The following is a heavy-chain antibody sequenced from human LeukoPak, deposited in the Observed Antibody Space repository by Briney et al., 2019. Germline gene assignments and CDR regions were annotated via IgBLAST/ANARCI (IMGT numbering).Heavy chain of an antibody. D-gene: IGHD3-10*01. J-gene: IGHJ3*02. CDR3: ARAGSVDAFDI. CDR2: INNSGST. CDR1: GGSFSGYY. Sequence: SETLSLTCAVYGGSFSGYYWTWIRQSPGKGLQWIGEINNSGSTNYNPSLKSRVTISVDTSKNQFSLKLSSVTAADTAVYYCARAGSVDAFDIWGQGTMVTVSS. V-gene: IGHV4-34*01.